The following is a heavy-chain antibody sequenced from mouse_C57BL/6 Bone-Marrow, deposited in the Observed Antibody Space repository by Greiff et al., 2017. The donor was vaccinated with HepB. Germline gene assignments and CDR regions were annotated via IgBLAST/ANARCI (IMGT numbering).Heavy chain of an antibody. CDR2: IRNKANGYTT. CDR1: GFTFTDYY. D-gene: IGHD1-2*01. V-gene: IGHV7-3*01. Sequence: EVQRVESGGGLVQPGGSLSLSCAASGFTFTDYYMSWVRQPPGKALEWLGFIRNKANGYTTEYSASVKGRFTISRDNYQSILYLQMNALRAEDSATYYGAIFPHYDYAMDYWGQGTSVTVSS. J-gene: IGHJ4*01. CDR3: AIFPHYDYAMDY.